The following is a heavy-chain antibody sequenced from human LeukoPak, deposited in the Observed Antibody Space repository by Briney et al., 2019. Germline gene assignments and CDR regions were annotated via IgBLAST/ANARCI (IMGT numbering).Heavy chain of an antibody. CDR1: GGSISSGDYY. Sequence: SQTLSLTCTVSGGSISSGDYYWSWVRQPPGKGLEWIGYIYNSGTIYYNPSLKSRLTISVDTSRNQFSLRLRSVTAADTAVYYCATAPLPATMWNWYFDLWGRGTLVTVSS. V-gene: IGHV4-30-4*01. D-gene: IGHD2-2*01. CDR2: IYNSGTI. J-gene: IGHJ2*01. CDR3: ATAPLPATMWNWYFDL.